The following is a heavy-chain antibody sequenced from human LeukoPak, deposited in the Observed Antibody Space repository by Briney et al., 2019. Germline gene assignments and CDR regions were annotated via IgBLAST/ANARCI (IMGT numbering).Heavy chain of an antibody. Sequence: PSETLSLTCTVSGGSVSSGSYYWSWIRQPPGKRLEWIGYIYYSGSTNYNPSLKSRVTISVDTSKNQFSLKVSSVTAADTAVYYCARDRAPTTAVIRGFIDYWAREPWSPSPQ. CDR2: IYYSGST. J-gene: IGHJ4*02. D-gene: IGHD4-23*01. V-gene: IGHV4-61*01. CDR1: GGSVSSGSYY. CDR3: ARDRAPTTAVIRGFIDY.